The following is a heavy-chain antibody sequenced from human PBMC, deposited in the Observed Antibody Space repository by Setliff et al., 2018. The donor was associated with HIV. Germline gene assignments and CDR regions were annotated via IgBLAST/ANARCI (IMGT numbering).Heavy chain of an antibody. D-gene: IGHD3-22*01. CDR3: ARSGYTSGFYWVFGAFGV. CDR2: IQYSDSS. J-gene: IGHJ3*01. V-gene: IGHV4-59*01. Sequence: SQTLSLTCTVSGGSMSNYYWGWIRQPPGKRLEWIASIQYSDSSHYNPSLQSRVTMSVDTSTKQFSLYLSSVNETDTAVYYCARSGYTSGFYWVFGAFGVWGQGKLVTVSS. CDR1: GGSMSNYY.